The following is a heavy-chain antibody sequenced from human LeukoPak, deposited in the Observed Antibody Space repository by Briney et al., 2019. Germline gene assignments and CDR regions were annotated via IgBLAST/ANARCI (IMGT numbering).Heavy chain of an antibody. V-gene: IGHV3-30*18. CDR1: GFTFSSYG. CDR2: VSYDGSNK. CDR3: AKDGGCSSTTCYSPYYFDY. D-gene: IGHD2-2*01. Sequence: GGSLRLSCAASGFTFSSYGMHWVRQAPGKGLEWVAVVSYDGSNKYYADSVKGRFTISRVNSKNTLYLQMNSLRAEDTAVYYCAKDGGCSSTTCYSPYYFDYWGQGTLVTVSS. J-gene: IGHJ4*02.